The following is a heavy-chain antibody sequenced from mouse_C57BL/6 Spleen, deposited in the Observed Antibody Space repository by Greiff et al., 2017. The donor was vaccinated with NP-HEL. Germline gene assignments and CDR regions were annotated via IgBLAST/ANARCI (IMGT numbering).Heavy chain of an antibody. CDR2: IYPGSGST. CDR3: ARSPIYYGKGWDAMDY. J-gene: IGHJ4*01. CDR1: GYTFTSYW. D-gene: IGHD2-1*01. Sequence: QVQLKQPGAELVKPGASVKMSCKASGYTFTSYWITWVKQRPGQGLEWIGDIYPGSGSTNYNEKFKSKATLTVDTSSSTAYMQLSSLTSEDSAVYYCARSPIYYGKGWDAMDYWGQGTSVTVSS. V-gene: IGHV1-55*01.